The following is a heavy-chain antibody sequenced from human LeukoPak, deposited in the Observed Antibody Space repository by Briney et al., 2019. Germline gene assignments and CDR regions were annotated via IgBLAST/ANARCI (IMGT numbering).Heavy chain of an antibody. CDR1: GYTLTELS. CDR3: ATAPRYCGSTSCYSFDY. J-gene: IGHJ4*02. D-gene: IGHD2-2*02. V-gene: IGHV1-24*01. Sequence: ASVKVSCKVSGYTLTELSMHWVRQAPGKGLEWMGGFDPEDGETIYAQKFQGRVTMTEDTSTDTAYMELSSLRSEDTAVYYCATAPRYCGSTSCYSFDYWGQGTLVTVSS. CDR2: FDPEDGET.